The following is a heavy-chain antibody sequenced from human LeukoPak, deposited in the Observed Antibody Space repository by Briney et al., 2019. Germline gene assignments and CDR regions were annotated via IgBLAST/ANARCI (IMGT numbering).Heavy chain of an antibody. CDR1: GGSISSGGYY. V-gene: IGHV4-31*03. CDR2: IYYSGST. CDR3: ARRDYDILTGYYTLDY. D-gene: IGHD3-9*01. J-gene: IGHJ4*02. Sequence: SETLSLTCTVSGGSISSGGYYWSWIRQHPGKGLEWIGYIYYSGSTYYNPSLKSRVTISVDTSKNQFSLKLSSVTAADTAVYYCARRDYDILTGYYTLDYWGQGTLVTVSS.